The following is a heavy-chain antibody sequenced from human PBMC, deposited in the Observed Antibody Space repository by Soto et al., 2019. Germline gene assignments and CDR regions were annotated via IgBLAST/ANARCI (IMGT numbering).Heavy chain of an antibody. CDR2: IYYSGNT. CDR1: GVYISSYC. J-gene: IGHJ6*02. CDR3: ARASPVVTDV. Sequence: SETLSLTCPVSGVYISSYCWSWIRQPPGKGLEWIGYIYYSGNTNYNPSLKSRVTISVDTSNNQFSLKLSSVTAADTAVYYCARASPVVTDVWGQGTTVTVSS. V-gene: IGHV4-59*08. D-gene: IGHD5-18*01.